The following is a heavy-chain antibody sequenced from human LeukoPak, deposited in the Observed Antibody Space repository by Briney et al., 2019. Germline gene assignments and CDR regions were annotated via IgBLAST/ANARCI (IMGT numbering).Heavy chain of an antibody. J-gene: IGHJ4*02. D-gene: IGHD3-22*01. CDR3: ARDFFSAVEDYYDSSGYYYFDY. Sequence: GGSLRLSCAASGFSFSSYSMNWVRQAPGKGLEWVSSISSSSSYIYYVDSVKGRFTISRDNAKNSLYLQMNSLRAEDTAVYYCARDFFSAVEDYYDSSGYYYFDYWGQGTLVTVSS. CDR1: GFSFSSYS. CDR2: ISSSSSYI. V-gene: IGHV3-21*01.